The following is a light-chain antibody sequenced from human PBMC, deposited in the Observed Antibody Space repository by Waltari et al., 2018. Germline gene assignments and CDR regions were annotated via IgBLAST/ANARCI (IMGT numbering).Light chain of an antibody. V-gene: IGLV1-40*01. CDR2: GSS. Sequence: QSVLTQPPSVSGAPGQRVTISCTGSGSNIGAGSDVHWYPHLPRGAPKLLIYGSSSRPLGVPDRFFGSTSGNSASLAIIGLRAEDEGDYYCQSYDTSLSVVFGGGTKLTVL. CDR3: QSYDTSLSVV. CDR1: GSNIGAGSD. J-gene: IGLJ3*02.